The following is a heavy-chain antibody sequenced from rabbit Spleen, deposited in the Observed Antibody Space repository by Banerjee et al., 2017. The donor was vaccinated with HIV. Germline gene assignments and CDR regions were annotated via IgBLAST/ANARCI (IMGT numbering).Heavy chain of an antibody. D-gene: IGHD8-1*01. J-gene: IGHJ6*01. CDR3: ARDSGTSFSSYGMDL. CDR2: IYVGDPST. Sequence: QEQLVESGGGLVQPGGSLTLSCKASGFEFSRFGVSWVRQAPGKGLEWIACIYVGDPSTHYASWAKGRFTISKTSSTSVTLQMTSLTAADTATYFCARDSGTSFSSYGMDLWGPGTLVTVS. CDR1: GFEFSRFG. V-gene: IGHV1S45*01.